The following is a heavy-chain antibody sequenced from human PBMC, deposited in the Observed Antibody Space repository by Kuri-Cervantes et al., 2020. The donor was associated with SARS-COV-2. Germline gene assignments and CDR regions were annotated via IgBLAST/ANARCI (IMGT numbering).Heavy chain of an antibody. Sequence: LSLTCAASGFTVSSNYMSWVRQAPGKGLEWVAVISYDGSNKYYADSVKGRFTISRDNAKNSLYLQMNSLRAEDTAVYYCARDSAGWGQGTLVTVSS. CDR1: GFTVSSNY. V-gene: IGHV3-30-3*01. CDR2: ISYDGSNK. D-gene: IGHD6-19*01. J-gene: IGHJ4*02. CDR3: ARDSAG.